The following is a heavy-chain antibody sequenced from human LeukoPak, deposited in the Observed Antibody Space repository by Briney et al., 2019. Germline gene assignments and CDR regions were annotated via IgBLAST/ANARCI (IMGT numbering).Heavy chain of an antibody. V-gene: IGHV4-39*01. CDR3: ARHAFYGDYADY. D-gene: IGHD4-17*01. CDR1: GGSISSSSYY. J-gene: IGHJ4*02. Sequence: SETLSLTCTVSGGSISSSSYYWGWIRQPLGKGLEWIGSIYYSGSTYYNPSLKSRVTISVDTSKNQFSLKLSSVTAADTAVYYCARHAFYGDYADYWGQGTLVTVSS. CDR2: IYYSGST.